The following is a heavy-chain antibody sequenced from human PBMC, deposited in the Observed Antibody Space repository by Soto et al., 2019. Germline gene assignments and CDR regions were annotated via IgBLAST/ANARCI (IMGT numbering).Heavy chain of an antibody. CDR3: AINADV. CDR2: IYDGVTT. Sequence: QVQLQESCPGLVKPSETLSLICTVSGGSVSGHFWSWMRQPPGKRLEWIGNIYDGVTTNYNPSLKRRVTLSLDTSTRQFSLKLSSVTAADTAVYYCAINADVWGQGTTVTVSS. J-gene: IGHJ6*02. V-gene: IGHV4-59*08. CDR1: GGSVSGHF.